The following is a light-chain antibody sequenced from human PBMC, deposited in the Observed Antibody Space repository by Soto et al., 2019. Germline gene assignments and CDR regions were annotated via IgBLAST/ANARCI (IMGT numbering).Light chain of an antibody. Sequence: EIVMTQSPATLSVSPGERASLSCRASQSVGSKLAWYQHKPGQAPRLLIYDASTRATGFPARFSGSGSGTEFTLTYSSLQPEDFAVYYCQQYNNWPPFTFGPGPKVDIK. CDR3: QQYNNWPPFT. J-gene: IGKJ3*01. CDR1: QSVGSK. CDR2: DAS. V-gene: IGKV3-15*01.